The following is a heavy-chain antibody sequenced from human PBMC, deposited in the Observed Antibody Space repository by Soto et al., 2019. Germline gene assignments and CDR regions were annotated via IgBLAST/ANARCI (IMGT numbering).Heavy chain of an antibody. V-gene: IGHV3-23*01. Sequence: PGGSLRLSCATSGFTFSSYVMSCVRQAPGKGLEWVSDISASGVSTYYADSVEGRFTIPRDNSKKTLYLQMNSLRAEDTAVYYCAKSRGSYYRFDSWGQGTLVTVSS. CDR2: ISASGVST. CDR1: GFTFSSYV. CDR3: AKSRGSYYRFDS. J-gene: IGHJ4*02. D-gene: IGHD1-26*01.